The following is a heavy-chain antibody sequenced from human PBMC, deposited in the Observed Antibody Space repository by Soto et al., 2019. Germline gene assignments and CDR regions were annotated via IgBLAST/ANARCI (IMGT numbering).Heavy chain of an antibody. Sequence: PSETLSLTCAVSGGSISSSSNHWGWIRQPPGKGLEWIGNIYYSENTYYNPSLKSRVTISVDTSKNQFSLKLSSVTAADTAVYYCARGATTVPTYFDYWGQGTLVTVSS. CDR3: ARGATTVPTYFDY. CDR1: GGSISSSSNH. V-gene: IGHV4-39*01. CDR2: IYYSENT. J-gene: IGHJ4*02. D-gene: IGHD4-17*01.